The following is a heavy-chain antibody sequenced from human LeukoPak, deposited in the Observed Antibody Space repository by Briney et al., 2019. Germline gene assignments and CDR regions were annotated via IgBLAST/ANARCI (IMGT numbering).Heavy chain of an antibody. CDR1: GFTFSSYG. Sequence: GGSLRLSCAASGFTFSSYGMHWVRQAPGKGLEWVTFIRFDGSYEDYADSVKGRFTISRDNSKNTLYLQMNSLRAEDTALYYCATDSGSYYFGSPYYYYYMDVWGKGTTVTISS. V-gene: IGHV3-30*02. D-gene: IGHD1-26*01. CDR3: ATDSGSYYFGSPYYYYYMDV. CDR2: IRFDGSYE. J-gene: IGHJ6*03.